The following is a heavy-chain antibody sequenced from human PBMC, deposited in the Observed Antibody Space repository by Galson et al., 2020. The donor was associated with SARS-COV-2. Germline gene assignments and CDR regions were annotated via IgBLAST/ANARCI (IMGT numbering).Heavy chain of an antibody. CDR1: GYTFTDYY. CDR3: ARKDVATLGY. D-gene: IGHD5-12*01. V-gene: IGHV1-2*02. CDR2: INPKSGGT. Sequence: ASVKVSCKASGYTFTDYYLHWVRQAPGQGLEWMAWINPKSGGTRYAVKFQGRVSVTSDTFTTTTYMELSSLRSDDTAVYYCARKDVATLGYWGQGALVTVSS. J-gene: IGHJ4*02.